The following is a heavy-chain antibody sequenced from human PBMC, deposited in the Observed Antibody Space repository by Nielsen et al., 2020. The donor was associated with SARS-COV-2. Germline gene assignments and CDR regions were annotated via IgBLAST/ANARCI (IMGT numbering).Heavy chain of an antibody. J-gene: IGHJ4*02. D-gene: IGHD6-19*01. CDR1: GFTFDAYA. Sequence: GGSLRLSCAASGFTFDAYAMHWVRQAPGKGLEWVSGISWHSGSIGYADSVKGRFTISRDNAKNSLYLQMNSLRAADTALYYCAKVAGYSSGWADYWGQGTLVTVSA. CDR2: ISWHSGSI. CDR3: AKVAGYSSGWADY. V-gene: IGHV3-9*01.